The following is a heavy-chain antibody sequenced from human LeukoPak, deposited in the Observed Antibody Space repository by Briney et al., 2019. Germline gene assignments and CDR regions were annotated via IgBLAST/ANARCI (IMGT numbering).Heavy chain of an antibody. D-gene: IGHD3-10*01. Sequence: SETLSLTCTVSGGSISSSSYYWGWIRQPPGKGLEWIGSIYYSGSTYYNPSLKSRVTISVDTSKNQFSLKLSSVTAADTAVYYCASYYYGSGSYYIYYYYYMDVWGKGTTVTISS. CDR3: ASYYYGSGSYYIYYYYYMDV. J-gene: IGHJ6*03. CDR2: IYYSGST. CDR1: GGSISSSSYY. V-gene: IGHV4-39*01.